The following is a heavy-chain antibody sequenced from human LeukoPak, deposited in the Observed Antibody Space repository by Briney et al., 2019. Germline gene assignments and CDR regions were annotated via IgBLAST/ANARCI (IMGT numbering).Heavy chain of an antibody. D-gene: IGHD4-17*01. J-gene: IGHJ4*02. V-gene: IGHV3-23*01. CDR1: GFTFSTYA. Sequence: GGSLRLSCAASGFTFSTYAMNWVRQAPGKGLEWVSAITGSGSTTYYAESVRGCFTISRDNSKNTLYLQMNSLRAEDTAVYFCAKAWYGAYIDDYWGQGTLVTVSS. CDR3: AKAWYGAYIDDY. CDR2: ITGSGSTT.